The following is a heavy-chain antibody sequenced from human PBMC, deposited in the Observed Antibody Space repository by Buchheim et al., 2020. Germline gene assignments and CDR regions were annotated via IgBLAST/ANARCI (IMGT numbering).Heavy chain of an antibody. CDR2: VSNNGNNI. V-gene: IGHV3-21*01. D-gene: IGHD2-8*02. J-gene: IGHJ4*02. CDR3: ARDRTGLYYFDS. Sequence: EVQLVESEGGLVKPGGSLRLSCAASGFAFRNYHMAWVRQAPGKGLEWVSYVSNNGNNILYSDSVKGRFTISRDNAKNSLYIQMDNLRAEDTAVYYCARDRTGLYYFDSWGQGTL. CDR1: GFAFRNYH.